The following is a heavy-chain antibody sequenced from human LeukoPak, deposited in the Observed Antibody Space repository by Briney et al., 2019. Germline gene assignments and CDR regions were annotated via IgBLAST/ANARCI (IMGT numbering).Heavy chain of an antibody. V-gene: IGHV4-59*08. Sequence: SETLSLTCTVSGDSINSYNWNWIRQPPGKGLEWIGYISYTGSTIYNPSLKSRVTISVDTSKNQVSLKLSSVTAADTAVYYCARHYSITGGRLSGYWLDPWGQGTLVTVSS. J-gene: IGHJ5*02. CDR2: ISYTGST. CDR1: GDSINSYN. D-gene: IGHD7-27*01. CDR3: ARHYSITGGRLSGYWLDP.